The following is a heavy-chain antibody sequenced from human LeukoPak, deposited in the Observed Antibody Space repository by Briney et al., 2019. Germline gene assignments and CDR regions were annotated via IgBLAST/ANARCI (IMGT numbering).Heavy chain of an antibody. D-gene: IGHD2-2*02. CDR3: AIEFATVVVSAVISAFDI. CDR2: INPNSGGT. J-gene: IGHJ3*02. Sequence: GASVKVSCKASGYTFTDYYMHWVRQAPGQGLEWMGWINPNSGGTNYAQKFQGRVTMTRYTSIRTAYMELSRLRSGDTAVYYCAIEFATVVVSAVISAFDIWGQGTMVTVSS. CDR1: GYTFTDYY. V-gene: IGHV1-2*02.